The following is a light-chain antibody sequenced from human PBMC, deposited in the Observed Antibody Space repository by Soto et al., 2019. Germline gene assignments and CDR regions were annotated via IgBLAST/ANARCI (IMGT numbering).Light chain of an antibody. CDR1: QSVSSN. J-gene: IGKJ4*01. V-gene: IGKV3-15*01. CDR3: QQYDIWPLT. CDR2: AAS. Sequence: IVMTQSPVTLSVSPGEIATLSCRASQSVSSNLAWYQQRPGQAPRLLMYAASTPATGIPARFSGSGSGTEFAFTISGLQSEDFVVYFCQQYDIWPLTFGGGTKVEMK.